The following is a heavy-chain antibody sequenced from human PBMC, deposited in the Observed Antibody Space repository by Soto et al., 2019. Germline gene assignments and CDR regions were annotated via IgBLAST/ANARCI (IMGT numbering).Heavy chain of an antibody. D-gene: IGHD1-7*01. V-gene: IGHV4-4*07. CDR3: ARDDWNYAIDY. CDR1: GGSISSYY. CDR2: IYTSGST. Sequence: SETLSLTCTVSGGSISSYYWSWIRQPAGKGLEWIGRIYTSGSTDYNPSLKSRVTMSVDTSKNQFSLKLSFVTAADTAVYYCARDDWNYAIDYWGQGTLVTVSS. J-gene: IGHJ4*02.